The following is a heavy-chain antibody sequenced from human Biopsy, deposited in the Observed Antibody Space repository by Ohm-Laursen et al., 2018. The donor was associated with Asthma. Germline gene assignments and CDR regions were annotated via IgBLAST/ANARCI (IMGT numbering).Heavy chain of an antibody. CDR2: ISVYNGNT. D-gene: IGHD3-10*01. CDR1: GYTFNSAG. V-gene: IGHV1-18*01. J-gene: IGHJ6*02. CDR3: ARAVDYSHYYGIDV. Sequence: SVKVSCKTSGYTFNSAGITWVRQAPGQGLEWMGWISVYNGNTKVAQKLQDRVTMITDTSTSTAYMELRSLRSDDTAVYFCARAVDYSHYYGIDVWGQGTTGTVS.